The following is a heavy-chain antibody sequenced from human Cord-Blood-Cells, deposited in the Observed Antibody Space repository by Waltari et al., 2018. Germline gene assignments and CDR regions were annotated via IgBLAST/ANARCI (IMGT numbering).Heavy chain of an antibody. CDR3: ARERSWGCLRY. J-gene: IGHJ4*02. Sequence: EVQLVESGGGLVQPGGYLRLSCAASGFTFSSYSMNWVRQAPGKGLEWVSYISSSSSTIYYADSVKGRFTISRDNAKNSLYLQMNSLRAEDTAVYYCARERSWGCLRYWGQGTLVTVSS. CDR1: GFTFSSYS. D-gene: IGHD7-27*01. CDR2: ISSSSSTI. V-gene: IGHV3-48*01.